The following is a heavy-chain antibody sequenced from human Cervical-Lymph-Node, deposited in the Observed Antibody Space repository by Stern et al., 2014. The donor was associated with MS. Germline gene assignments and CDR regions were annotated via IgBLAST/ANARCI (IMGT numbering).Heavy chain of an antibody. D-gene: IGHD3-16*01. CDR2: IWYDGSNE. CDR3: ARDKEGVYVRGFGGTFDY. J-gene: IGHJ4*02. Sequence: VQLVESGGGVVQPGRSLRLSCVGFGFTFSSHGMHWVRQAPGKGLEWGAVIWYDGSNEQYADSVKGRFTISRDNSKNTLYLQMNSLRAEDTAVYYCARDKEGVYVRGFGGTFDYWGQGTLVTVSS. CDR1: GFTFSSHG. V-gene: IGHV3-33*01.